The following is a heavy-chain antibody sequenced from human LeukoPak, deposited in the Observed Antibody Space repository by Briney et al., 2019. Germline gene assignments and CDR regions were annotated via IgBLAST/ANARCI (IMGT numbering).Heavy chain of an antibody. CDR1: GFTVSSNY. D-gene: IGHD6-19*01. J-gene: IGHJ4*02. Sequence: GSLRLSCAVSGFTVSSNYMSWVRQAPGKGLEWVSVIYSGGSTYYADSVKGRFTISRHNPENTLYLQMNSLRAEDTAVYYCARGMRYSSGSYYFDYWGQGTLVTVSS. CDR2: IYSGGST. V-gene: IGHV3-53*01. CDR3: ARGMRYSSGSYYFDY.